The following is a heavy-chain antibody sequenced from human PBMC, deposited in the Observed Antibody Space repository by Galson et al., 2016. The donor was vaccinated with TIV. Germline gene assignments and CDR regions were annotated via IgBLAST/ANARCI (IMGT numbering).Heavy chain of an antibody. CDR1: GGSMSGGGYY. V-gene: IGHV4-30-4*01. J-gene: IGHJ6*02. CDR3: ARDGIDGMDV. CDR2: IYYSGST. D-gene: IGHD1-1*01. Sequence: TLSLTCSVSGGSMSGGGYYWNWIRQPPGKGLECIGHIYYSGSTYYNPTLKRRVVISVYTSKNQFSLKVTSVTVADTAVYFCARDGIDGMDVWGQGTTVIVSS.